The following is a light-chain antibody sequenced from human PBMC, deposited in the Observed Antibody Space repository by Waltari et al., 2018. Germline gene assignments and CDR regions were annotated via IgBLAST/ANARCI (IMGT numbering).Light chain of an antibody. J-gene: IGKJ1*01. CDR2: GAS. CDR1: QSLSSN. CDR3: LQYNNWPPWT. V-gene: IGKV3-15*01. Sequence: EIVMTQSPATLAVSPGERATLSCRASQSLSSNFAWYQQKVGQAPRLLIHGASTRATGIPARFSGSGSGTEFTLTISSLQSEDFAVYYCLQYNNWPPWTFGQGTKVEIK.